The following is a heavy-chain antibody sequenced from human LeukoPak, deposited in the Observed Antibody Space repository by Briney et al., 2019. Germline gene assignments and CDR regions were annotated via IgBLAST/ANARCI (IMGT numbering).Heavy chain of an antibody. Sequence: GGSLRLSCAASGFTFSDSYMTWVRQAPGKGVEWVAYISGSGHDINYSESAKGRFTISRDNAKNSLYLQMNSLRAEDTAVYYCARSAVRGVTLGAFDIWGQGTMVTVSS. CDR2: ISGSGHDI. J-gene: IGHJ3*02. D-gene: IGHD3-10*01. CDR1: GFTFSDSY. V-gene: IGHV3-11*04. CDR3: ARSAVRGVTLGAFDI.